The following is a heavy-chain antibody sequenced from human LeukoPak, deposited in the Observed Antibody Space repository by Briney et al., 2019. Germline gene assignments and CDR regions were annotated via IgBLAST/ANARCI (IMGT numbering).Heavy chain of an antibody. J-gene: IGHJ1*01. V-gene: IGHV3-30*18. D-gene: IGHD3-22*01. CDR1: GFTFSSYG. Sequence: GGSLRLSCAASGFTFSSYGMHWVRQAPDKGLEWVAVISYDGSNKYYADSVKGRFTISRDNSKNTVYLQMNSLRVEDTAVYYCAKGFYYDSSVYDSFAEYFHHWGQGTLVTVSS. CDR3: AKGFYYDSSVYDSFAEYFHH. CDR2: ISYDGSNK.